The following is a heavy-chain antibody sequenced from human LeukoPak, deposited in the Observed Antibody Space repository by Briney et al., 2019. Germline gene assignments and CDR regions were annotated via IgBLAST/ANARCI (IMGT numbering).Heavy chain of an antibody. Sequence: GGSLRLSCAASGFTFSSYAISWVRQAPGKGLEWVSAISGSGGSTYYADSVKGRFTISRENSKNTLYLQMNSLRAEDTAVYYCAKAIYSSSRMDVWGQGTTVTVSS. CDR3: AKAIYSSSRMDV. J-gene: IGHJ6*02. CDR2: ISGSGGST. V-gene: IGHV3-23*01. D-gene: IGHD6-13*01. CDR1: GFTFSSYA.